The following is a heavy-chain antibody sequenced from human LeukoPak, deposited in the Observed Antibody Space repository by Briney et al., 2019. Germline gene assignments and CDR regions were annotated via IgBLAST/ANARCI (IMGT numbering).Heavy chain of an antibody. CDR2: INHSGST. CDR1: GGSFSGYY. J-gene: IGHJ3*02. D-gene: IGHD6-19*01. V-gene: IGHV4-34*01. Sequence: SETLSLTCAVYGGSFSGYYWSWIRQPPGKGLAWTGEINHSGSTNYNPSLKSRVTISVDTSKNQFSLKPSSVTAADTAVYYCARGKKQWLPRAFDIWGQGTMVTVSS. CDR3: ARGKKQWLPRAFDI.